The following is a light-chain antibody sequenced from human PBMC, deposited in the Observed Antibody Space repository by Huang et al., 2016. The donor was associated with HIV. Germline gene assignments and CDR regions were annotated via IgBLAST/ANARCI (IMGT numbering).Light chain of an antibody. CDR2: EAS. CDR1: QSISRW. Sequence: DIQMTQSPSTLSPSVGDRVTITCRASQSISRWLAWYQQQPGKAPKLIIYEASTLETGVPSRFSGSGSGTEFTLTISSLQPDDFATYYCQHYNVYSLPFTFGQGTKLEIK. J-gene: IGKJ2*01. V-gene: IGKV1-5*03. CDR3: QHYNVYSLPFT.